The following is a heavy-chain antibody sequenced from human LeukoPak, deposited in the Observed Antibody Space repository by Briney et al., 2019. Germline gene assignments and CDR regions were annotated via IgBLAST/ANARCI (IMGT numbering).Heavy chain of an antibody. J-gene: IGHJ4*02. D-gene: IGHD3-3*01. CDR3: ARLSYDFWSGQSPFDY. V-gene: IGHV4-39*01. Sequence: GSLRLSCAASGFTFSNYWMSWVRQAPGKGLEWIGSIYYSGSTYYNPSLKSRVTISVDTSKNQFSLKLSSVTAADTAVYYCARLSYDFWSGQSPFDYWGQGTLVTVS. CDR2: IYYSGST. CDR1: GFTFSNYW.